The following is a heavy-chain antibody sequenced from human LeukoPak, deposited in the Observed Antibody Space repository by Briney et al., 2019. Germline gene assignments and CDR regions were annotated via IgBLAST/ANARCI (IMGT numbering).Heavy chain of an antibody. CDR2: INSDGSST. CDR3: ARGESLSYDFWSGVYYYYYMDV. V-gene: IGHV3-74*01. D-gene: IGHD3-3*01. Sequence: GGSLRLSCAASGFTFSSYWMHWVRQAPGKGLVWVSRINSDGSSTIYADSVKGRFTISRDNAKNTLYLQMNSLRAEDTAVYYCARGESLSYDFWSGVYYYYYMDVWGKGTTVTVSS. CDR1: GFTFSSYW. J-gene: IGHJ6*03.